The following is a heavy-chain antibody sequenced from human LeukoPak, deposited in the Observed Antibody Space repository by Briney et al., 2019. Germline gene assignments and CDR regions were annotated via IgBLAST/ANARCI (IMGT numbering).Heavy chain of an antibody. Sequence: GGSLRLSCAASGFTFSSYSMNWVRQAPGKGLEWVSSITSSNNYIYYGDSVKGRFTISRDNAKNSLYLQMNSLRAEDTAVYYCARRRTTVTTSLDYWGQGTLVTVSS. CDR2: ITSSNNYI. J-gene: IGHJ4*02. CDR1: GFTFSSYS. D-gene: IGHD4-17*01. CDR3: ARRRTTVTTSLDY. V-gene: IGHV3-21*01.